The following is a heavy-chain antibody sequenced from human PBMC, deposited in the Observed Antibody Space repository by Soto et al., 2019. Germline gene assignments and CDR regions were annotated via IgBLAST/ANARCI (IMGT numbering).Heavy chain of an antibody. CDR1: GGSISSGDYS. Sequence: QLQLQESGSGLVKPSQTLSLTCAVSGGSISSGDYSWSWIRQPPGKGLEWIGYIYHSGSTYYNPSLKSRLTISVDRSKNQFSLKLSSVTTADTAVYYCAGSGYYPNCFDYWGQGTLVTVSS. CDR2: IYHSGST. D-gene: IGHD3-22*01. V-gene: IGHV4-30-2*01. CDR3: AGSGYYPNCFDY. J-gene: IGHJ4*02.